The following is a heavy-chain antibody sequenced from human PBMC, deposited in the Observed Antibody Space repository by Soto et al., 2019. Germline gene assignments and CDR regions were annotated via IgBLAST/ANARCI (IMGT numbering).Heavy chain of an antibody. CDR2: IYYSGST. CDR1: GGSISSDNYY. Sequence: SETLSLTCTVSGGSISSDNYYWSWIRQHPGKGLEWIGYIYYSGSTYYNPSLKSRVTISVDTFKNQFSLKLSSVTAADTAVYYCARDRRVLHAFDIWGQGTMVTVSS. J-gene: IGHJ3*02. CDR3: ARDRRVLHAFDI. V-gene: IGHV4-31*03.